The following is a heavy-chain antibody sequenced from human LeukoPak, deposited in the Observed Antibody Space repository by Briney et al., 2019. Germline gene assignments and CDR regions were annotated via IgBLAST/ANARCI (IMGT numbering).Heavy chain of an antibody. Sequence: GGSLRLSCAASGFTFSSYSMNWVRQAPGKGLEWVSSISSSSSYIYYADSVKGRFTISSDNAKHSLYLQMNSLRAEDTAVYYCARSSGYYSYYFDYWGQGTLVTVSS. CDR3: ARSSGYYSYYFDY. CDR2: ISSSSSYI. CDR1: GFTFSSYS. J-gene: IGHJ4*02. V-gene: IGHV3-21*01. D-gene: IGHD3-22*01.